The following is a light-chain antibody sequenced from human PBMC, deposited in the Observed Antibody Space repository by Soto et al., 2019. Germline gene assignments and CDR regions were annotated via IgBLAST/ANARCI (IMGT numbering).Light chain of an antibody. CDR1: SSDVGGYNY. CDR3: NSYTRSSTLPYV. Sequence: QSVLTQPASVSGSPGQSITVSCTGTSSDVGGYNYVSWYQQHPGKAPKVMIYDVSKRPSGVSNRFSGSKSGNTASLTISGLQAEDEADYYCNSYTRSSTLPYVFGTGTKLTVL. V-gene: IGLV2-14*01. CDR2: DVS. J-gene: IGLJ1*01.